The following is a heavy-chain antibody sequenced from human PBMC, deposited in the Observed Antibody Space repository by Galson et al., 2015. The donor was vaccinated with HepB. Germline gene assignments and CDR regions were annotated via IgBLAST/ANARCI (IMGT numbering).Heavy chain of an antibody. CDR2: IYPGDSDT. CDR3: ARQTNLGYYFDY. CDR1: GYSFANYW. D-gene: IGHD1-14*01. Sequence: QSGAEVKKPGESLKISCKGSGYSFANYWIGWVRLMPGKGLEWMGIIYPGDSDTKYSPSFQGQVTISADKSITTAYLLWNTLKASDTAMYYCARQTNLGYYFDYWGQGTLVTVSS. J-gene: IGHJ4*02. V-gene: IGHV5-51*01.